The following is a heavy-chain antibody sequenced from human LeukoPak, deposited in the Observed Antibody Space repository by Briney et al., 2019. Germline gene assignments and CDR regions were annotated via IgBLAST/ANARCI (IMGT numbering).Heavy chain of an antibody. J-gene: IGHJ4*02. CDR3: VRDWSMTTLDY. V-gene: IGHV1-2*06. D-gene: IGHD4-17*01. Sequence: ASLKVSCKASGYTFIGYYMHWVRQAPGQGLEWMGRINPNSGGTDYAQKFQGRVTMTRDTSISTAYLEFSSLRSDDTAVYYCVRDWSMTTLDYWGQGTLVTVSS. CDR1: GYTFIGYY. CDR2: INPNSGGT.